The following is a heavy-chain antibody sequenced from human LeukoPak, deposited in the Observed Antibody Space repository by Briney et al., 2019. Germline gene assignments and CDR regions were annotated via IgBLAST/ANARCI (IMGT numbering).Heavy chain of an antibody. J-gene: IGHJ4*02. Sequence: GGSLRLSCAASGSSFSSYGMHWVRQAPGKGLEWVAVIWFDGSTKYFADSVKGRFTVSRDNSKNTLYLQMNSLRAEDTAVYYCAKLSGYSYGSPDYWGQGTLVTVSS. CDR1: GSSFSSYG. D-gene: IGHD5-18*01. V-gene: IGHV3-33*06. CDR3: AKLSGYSYGSPDY. CDR2: IWFDGSTK.